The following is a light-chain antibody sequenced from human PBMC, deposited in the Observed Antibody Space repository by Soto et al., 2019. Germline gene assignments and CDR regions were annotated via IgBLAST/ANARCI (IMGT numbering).Light chain of an antibody. J-gene: IGKJ4*02. CDR1: ESISSW. CDR3: QQYEAYPLT. V-gene: IGKV1-5*03. Sequence: DIQMTQSPSTLSASVGDRVTITCRASESISSWLAWYQQKPGKAPKLLIYEASSLESGVPSRFSGSGSGTEFTLTISILQPDDFATYSCQQYEAYPLTCGGGTKVEIK. CDR2: EAS.